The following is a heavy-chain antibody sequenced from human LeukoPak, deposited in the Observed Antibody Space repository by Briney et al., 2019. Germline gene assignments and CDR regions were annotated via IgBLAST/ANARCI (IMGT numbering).Heavy chain of an antibody. V-gene: IGHV4-38-2*01. J-gene: IGHJ6*03. CDR3: ARQYDSHFYYYLDL. CDR1: GYPINSAYY. CDR2: LYHPEST. D-gene: IGHD3-3*01. Sequence: SETLSLTCAVSGYPINSAYYWVWVRQPPGKGLEWIGSLYHPESTYYNPSLESRVTMSVDTSRNQFSLKLSFVTAADTAVYYCARQYDSHFYYYLDLWGTGTTVTVSS.